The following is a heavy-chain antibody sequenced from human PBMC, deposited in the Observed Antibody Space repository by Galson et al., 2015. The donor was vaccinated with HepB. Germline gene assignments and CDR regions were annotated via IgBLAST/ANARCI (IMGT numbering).Heavy chain of an antibody. Sequence: SGAEVKKPGESLKISCKGSGYSFTSYWIGWVRQAPGKGLEWVAVIWYDGSNKYYADSVKGRFTISRDNSKNTLYLQMNSLRAEDTAVYYCARDHNDYYYYMDVWGKGTTVTVSS. V-gene: IGHV3-33*01. J-gene: IGHJ6*03. CDR1: GYSFTSYW. CDR2: IWYDGSNK. CDR3: ARDHNDYYYYMDV. D-gene: IGHD2-8*01.